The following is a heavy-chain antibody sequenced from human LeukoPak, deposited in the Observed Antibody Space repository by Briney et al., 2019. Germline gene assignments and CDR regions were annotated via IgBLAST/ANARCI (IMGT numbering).Heavy chain of an antibody. J-gene: IGHJ4*02. D-gene: IGHD3-22*01. V-gene: IGHV1-2*02. CDR2: INPNSGGT. CDR3: ARDPHYYDSSGADY. CDR1: GYTFTGYY. Sequence: GASVKVSCKASGYTFTGYYMHWLRQAPGQGLEWMGWINPNSGGTNYAQKFQGRVTMTRDTSISTAYMELSRLRSDDTAVYYCARDPHYYDSSGADYWGQGTLVTVSS.